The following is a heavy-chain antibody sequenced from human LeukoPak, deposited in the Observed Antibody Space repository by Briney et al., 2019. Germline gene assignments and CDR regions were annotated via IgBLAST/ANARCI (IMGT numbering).Heavy chain of an antibody. D-gene: IGHD6-19*01. V-gene: IGHV3-23*01. CDR2: ISGSGGST. CDR3: ATHHREGVTGREYFQH. CDR1: GFTFSSYA. J-gene: IGHJ1*01. Sequence: GGSLRLSCAASGFTFSSYAMSWVRQAPGKGLEWVSAISGSGGSTYYADSVKGRFTISRDNSKNTLYLQMISLRAEDTAVYYCATHHREGVTGREYFQHWGQGALVTVSS.